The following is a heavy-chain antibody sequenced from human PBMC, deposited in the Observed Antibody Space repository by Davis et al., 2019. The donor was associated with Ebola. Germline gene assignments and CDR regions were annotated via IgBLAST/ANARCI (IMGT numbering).Heavy chain of an antibody. V-gene: IGHV3-74*01. Sequence: PGGSLRLSCAASGFTFSSYWMHWVRQAPGKGLVWVSRINSDGSSTSYADSVKGRFTISRDNAKNTLYLQMNSLRAEDTAVYYCAKDWRGYSYGTPSSMDVWGQGTTVTVSS. CDR2: INSDGSST. D-gene: IGHD5-18*01. J-gene: IGHJ6*02. CDR3: AKDWRGYSYGTPSSMDV. CDR1: GFTFSSYW.